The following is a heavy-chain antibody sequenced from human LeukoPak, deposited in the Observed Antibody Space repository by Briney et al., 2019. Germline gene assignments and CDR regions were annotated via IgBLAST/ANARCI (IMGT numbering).Heavy chain of an antibody. V-gene: IGHV3-74*01. CDR2: TNSDGTST. J-gene: IGHJ4*02. CDR1: GFSFSRFW. Sequence: GGSERLLCAACGFSFSRFWMHWPRHPTGGAVVWVSRTNSDGTSTSCAYSVKGRFTISRDNAKNTLYLHMNSLSAEDTAVYYCATSPPRGVYWNEWGHYFFDYWGQGTLVTVSS. CDR3: ATSPPRGVYWNEWGHYFFDY. D-gene: IGHD1-1*01.